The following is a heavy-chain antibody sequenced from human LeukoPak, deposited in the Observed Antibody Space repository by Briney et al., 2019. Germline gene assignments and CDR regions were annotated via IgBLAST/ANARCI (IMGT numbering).Heavy chain of an antibody. Sequence: ASVKVSCKASGYTFTGYYIHWVRQAPGQGLEWMGIINPSGGSTSYAQKFQGRLTMTRDASTSTVSMELSSLRSEDTAVYYCASSVALYDSSGYDAFDIWGQGTMVTVSS. CDR3: ASSVALYDSSGYDAFDI. V-gene: IGHV1-46*01. D-gene: IGHD3-22*01. CDR1: GYTFTGYY. CDR2: INPSGGST. J-gene: IGHJ3*02.